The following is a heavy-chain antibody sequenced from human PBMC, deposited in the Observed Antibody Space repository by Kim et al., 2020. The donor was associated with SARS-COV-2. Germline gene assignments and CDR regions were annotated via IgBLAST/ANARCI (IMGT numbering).Heavy chain of an antibody. CDR1: GGSFSGYF. D-gene: IGHD6-6*01. J-gene: IGHJ1*01. CDR2: INHSGST. CDR3: TRGTRAARLQE. V-gene: IGHV4-34*01. Sequence: SETLSLTCAVYGGSFSGYFWSWIRQPPGRGLEWIGEINHSGSTFYNPSLKSRVTISVDTSKNQFSLNLSSVTAADTAVYYCTRGTRAARLQEWGQGTLVIVSS.